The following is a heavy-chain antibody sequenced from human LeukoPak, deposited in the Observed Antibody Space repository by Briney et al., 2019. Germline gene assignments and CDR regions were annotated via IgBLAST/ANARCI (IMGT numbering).Heavy chain of an antibody. Sequence: SETLSLTCTVSGGSIRSYYWSWIRQTPGKGLGWIGYIYYSGSTSYNLSLKSRVTISVDTSKNQFSLKVTSVTAADTAVYYRAGCGGDNRIDPWGQGTLVTVSS. CDR2: IYYSGST. CDR3: AGCGGDNRIDP. J-gene: IGHJ5*02. V-gene: IGHV4-59*01. CDR1: GGSIRSYY. D-gene: IGHD4-17*01.